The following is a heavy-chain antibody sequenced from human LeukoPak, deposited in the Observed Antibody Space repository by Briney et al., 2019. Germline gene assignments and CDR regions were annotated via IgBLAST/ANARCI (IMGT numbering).Heavy chain of an antibody. CDR3: ARQQQFCSGGNCYSLNAFDL. CDR2: IYPGDSDT. Sequence: NRGESLKISCKGSGYSFTSYWIGWVRQMPGKGLEWMGIIYPGDSDTRYSPSFQGQVTISADKSISTAYLQWSSLKASDTAMYYCARQQQFCSGGNCYSLNAFDLWGQGTVVIVSS. J-gene: IGHJ3*01. V-gene: IGHV5-51*01. D-gene: IGHD2-15*01. CDR1: GYSFTSYW.